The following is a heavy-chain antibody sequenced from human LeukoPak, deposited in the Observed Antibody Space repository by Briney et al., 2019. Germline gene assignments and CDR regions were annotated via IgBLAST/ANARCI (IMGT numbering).Heavy chain of an antibody. Sequence: PGGSLRLSCAASGFTVSSNYMSWVRQAPGKGLEWVSVIYSGGSTYYADSVKGRFTISRDNSKNTLYLQMNSLRAEDTAVYYCARNLYGDYVFDYWGQGTLVTVSS. D-gene: IGHD4-17*01. CDR1: GFTVSSNY. J-gene: IGHJ4*02. CDR2: IYSGGST. V-gene: IGHV3-66*01. CDR3: ARNLYGDYVFDY.